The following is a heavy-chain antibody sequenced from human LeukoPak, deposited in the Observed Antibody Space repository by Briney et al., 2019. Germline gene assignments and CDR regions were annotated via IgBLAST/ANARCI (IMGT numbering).Heavy chain of an antibody. CDR1: GFTVSSNY. V-gene: IGHV3-66*01. CDR2: IYSGGST. J-gene: IGHJ6*02. D-gene: IGHD3-10*01. Sequence: GGSLRLSCAASGFTVSSNYMSWVRQAPGKGLEWVSVIYSGGSTYYADSVKGRFTISRDNSKNTLYLQMNSLRAEDTAVYYCASASNLNYGSGSYYYGMDVWGQGTTVTVSS. CDR3: ASASNLNYGSGSYYYGMDV.